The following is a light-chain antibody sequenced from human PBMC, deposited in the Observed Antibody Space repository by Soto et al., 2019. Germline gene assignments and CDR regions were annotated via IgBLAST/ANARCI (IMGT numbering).Light chain of an antibody. Sequence: QSALTQPASVSGSPGQSITISCTGTSSDVGDYNYVSWYQQHPGKAPKVMIYEVSHRPSGVSNRFSGSKSGNTASLTISGLQAEDEAGYYCCSYRSSSLYVFGTGTKVTVL. J-gene: IGLJ1*01. CDR3: CSYRSSSLYV. CDR2: EVS. CDR1: SSDVGDYNY. V-gene: IGLV2-14*01.